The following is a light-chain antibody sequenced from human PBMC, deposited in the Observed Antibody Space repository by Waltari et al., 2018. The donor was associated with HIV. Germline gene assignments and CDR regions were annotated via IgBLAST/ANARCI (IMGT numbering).Light chain of an antibody. J-gene: IGKJ1*01. Sequence: EVVLTQSPGTLSLSPGERATLSCRASQSLSNSYLAWYQQKPGQAPRLLIYDVSSRATGIPDKFSGSGSGTDFTLTISKLEPEDFAVYYCQQYVSSPWTFGQGTKVEIK. CDR1: QSLSNSY. V-gene: IGKV3-20*01. CDR3: QQYVSSPWT. CDR2: DVS.